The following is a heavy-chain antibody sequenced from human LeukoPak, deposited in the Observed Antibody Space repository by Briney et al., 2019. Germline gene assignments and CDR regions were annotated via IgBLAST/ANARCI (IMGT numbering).Heavy chain of an antibody. CDR1: GGSISSYY. D-gene: IGHD5-24*01. Sequence: SETLSLTCTVSGGSISSYYWSWIRQPPGKGLEWIGYIYYSGSTNYNPSLKSRVTISVDTSKNQFSLKLSSVTAADTAVYYCARGDRGRRLHWYYFDYWAREPWSPSPQ. CDR2: IYYSGST. CDR3: ARGDRGRRLHWYYFDY. J-gene: IGHJ4*02. V-gene: IGHV4-59*01.